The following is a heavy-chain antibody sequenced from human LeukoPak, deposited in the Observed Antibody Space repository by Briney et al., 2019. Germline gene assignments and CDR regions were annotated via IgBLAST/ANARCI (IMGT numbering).Heavy chain of an antibody. J-gene: IGHJ6*03. V-gene: IGHV4-39*01. D-gene: IGHD5-24*01. Sequence: PSETLSLTCTVSGGSITSSSYYWGWIRQPPGKGLQWIGSIYYSGSTHYTPSLKSRVTISIDTSKNQFSLKLNSVTAADTAVYYCARGRRDGYTLYYMDVWGKGTTVTFSS. CDR1: GGSITSSSYY. CDR3: ARGRRDGYTLYYMDV. CDR2: IYYSGST.